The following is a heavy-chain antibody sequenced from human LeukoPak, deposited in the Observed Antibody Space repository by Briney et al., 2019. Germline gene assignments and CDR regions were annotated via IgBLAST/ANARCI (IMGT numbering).Heavy chain of an antibody. Sequence: PGGSLRLSCAASEFTFSDYYMTWIRQAPGKGLEGISYISNRGDIIYNAGSVRGRFIISRDKAKNSLYLQMNSVRAEDTAVYYCARVGVGTMVRAVGYWYFDLWGRGTLVTVSS. CDR3: ARVGVGTMVRAVGYWYFDL. CDR2: ISNRGDII. V-gene: IGHV3-11*01. CDR1: EFTFSDYY. D-gene: IGHD3-10*01. J-gene: IGHJ2*01.